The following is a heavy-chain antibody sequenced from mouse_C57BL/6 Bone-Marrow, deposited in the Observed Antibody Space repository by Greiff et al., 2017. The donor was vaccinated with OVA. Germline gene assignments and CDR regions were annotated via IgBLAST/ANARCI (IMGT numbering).Heavy chain of an antibody. V-gene: IGHV7-3*01. CDR3: ARYSSCAMDY. J-gene: IGHJ4*01. CDR1: GFTFTDYY. D-gene: IGHD1-1*01. Sequence: EVQLVESGGGLVQPGGSLSLSCAASGFTFTDYYMSWVRQPPGKALEWLGFIRTKANGYTTEYSAAVKGRFTISRDNSQSILYLQMNALRAEDSATYYCARYSSCAMDYWGQGTSVTVSS. CDR2: IRTKANGYTT.